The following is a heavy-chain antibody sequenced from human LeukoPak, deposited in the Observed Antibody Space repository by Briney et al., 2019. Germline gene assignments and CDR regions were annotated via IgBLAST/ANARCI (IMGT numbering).Heavy chain of an antibody. CDR3: AKDQGARYYGSGSSWFDP. V-gene: IGHV3-74*01. Sequence: GGSLRLSCTASGFPFSNYWMHWVRQAPGKGLVWLSPFTSDGSGTSYADSVKGRFTISRDNAKYTLYLQMNSLRAEDTAVYYCAKDQGARYYGSGSSWFDPWGQGTLVTVSS. CDR1: GFPFSNYW. J-gene: IGHJ5*02. CDR2: FTSDGSGT. D-gene: IGHD3-10*01.